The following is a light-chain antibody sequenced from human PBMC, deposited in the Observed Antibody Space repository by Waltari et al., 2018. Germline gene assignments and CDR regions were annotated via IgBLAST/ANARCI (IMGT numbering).Light chain of an antibody. CDR3: ATWDGSLSAVV. J-gene: IGLJ2*01. Sequence: QSVLTQPPSLSAAPGQRVTIFSSGTISNIGNNFVSWYQQPPGAAPNLLIYANNERPAGTPDRFACSKSGTSATLAITVLQTGDEADYYCATWDGSLSAVVFGGGTKVTVV. CDR2: ANN. V-gene: IGLV1-51*01. CDR1: ISNIGNNF.